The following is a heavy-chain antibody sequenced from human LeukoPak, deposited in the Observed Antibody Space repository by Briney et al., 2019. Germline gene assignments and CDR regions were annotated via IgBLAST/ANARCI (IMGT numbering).Heavy chain of an antibody. J-gene: IGHJ3*01. D-gene: IGHD1-20*01. Sequence: SSETLSLTRADYGGSFNGYHWSWIRQTPEKGLEWIGTIYFSGSTYYRSSLKSRVTISLDTSKNQFSLKLTSVTAADTALYFCASATYIALTGLDAFDLWGQGTMVTVSS. V-gene: IGHV4-34*01. CDR3: ASATYIALTGLDAFDL. CDR1: GGSFNGYH. CDR2: IYFSGST.